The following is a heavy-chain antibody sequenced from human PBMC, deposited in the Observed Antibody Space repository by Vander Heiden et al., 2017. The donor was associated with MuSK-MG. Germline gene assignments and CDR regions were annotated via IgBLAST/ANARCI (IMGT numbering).Heavy chain of an antibody. Sequence: EVQVVESGGGLVQRGGSLRLSCVAPGFRLPNYWMPWVRQAPGRGLEWVGNIKEDGRETQYADPVKGRFTISRDNAKNSLYLQMVSLRADDTAVYFCARDPSKNFWGAFDIWGQGTVVTVPS. CDR1: GFRLPNYW. CDR2: IKEDGRET. J-gene: IGHJ3*02. CDR3: ARDPSKNFWGAFDI. V-gene: IGHV3-7*03. D-gene: IGHD3-16*01.